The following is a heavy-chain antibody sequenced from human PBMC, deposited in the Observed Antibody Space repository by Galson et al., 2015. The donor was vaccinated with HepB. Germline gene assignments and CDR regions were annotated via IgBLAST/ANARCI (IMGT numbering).Heavy chain of an antibody. Sequence: SLRLSCAASGFTFRGYALHWARQAPGKGLEWVAVISYDGTKKYYADFVKGRFAISRDNSKNTVYVQMNRLKVDDTAVYYCAKAGAGVSFDFWVQGTLLTVPS. D-gene: IGHD4/OR15-4a*01. CDR3: AKAGAGVSFDF. CDR2: ISYDGTKK. CDR1: GFTFRGYA. J-gene: IGHJ4*02. V-gene: IGHV3-30*09.